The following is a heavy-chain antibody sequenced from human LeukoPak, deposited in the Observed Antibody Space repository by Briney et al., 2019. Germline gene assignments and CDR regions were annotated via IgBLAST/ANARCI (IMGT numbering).Heavy chain of an antibody. D-gene: IGHD1-26*01. Sequence: SETLSLTCSVSDGSINSYYWNWIRRPPGKGLEWIGYIYYNGNTNYSPSLKSRVTMSVDTSKDLFSLKVSSVTAADTAAYYCARGRSNYYGMDVWGQGTTVTVSS. V-gene: IGHV4-59*01. J-gene: IGHJ6*02. CDR2: IYYNGNT. CDR3: ARGRSNYYGMDV. CDR1: DGSINSYY.